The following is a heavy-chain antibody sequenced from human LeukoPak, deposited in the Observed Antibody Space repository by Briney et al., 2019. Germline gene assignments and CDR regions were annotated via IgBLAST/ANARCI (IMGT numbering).Heavy chain of an antibody. V-gene: IGHV3-53*01. Sequence: GGSLRLSCAASGFTVSTNYMSWVRQAPGKGLEWVSVIYSGGSTYYADSVKGRFTISRDNAKNSLYLQMNSLRAEDTAVYYCARIALNIRNAFDIWGQGTMVTVSS. J-gene: IGHJ3*02. CDR1: GFTVSTNY. CDR2: IYSGGST. D-gene: IGHD2/OR15-2a*01. CDR3: ARIALNIRNAFDI.